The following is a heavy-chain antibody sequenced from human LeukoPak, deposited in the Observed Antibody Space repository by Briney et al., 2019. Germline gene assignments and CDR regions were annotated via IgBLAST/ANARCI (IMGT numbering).Heavy chain of an antibody. CDR3: AKDYCSGGSCPEIFDY. J-gene: IGHJ4*02. D-gene: IGHD2-15*01. Sequence: GGSLRLSCAASGFTFSSYAMSWVRQAPGKGLEWVSGISGSGRTTYYADSVKGRFTIPRDNSKNTLSLQMNSLRAEDTAIYYCAKDYCSGGSCPEIFDYWGQGTLVTVSS. CDR1: GFTFSSYA. V-gene: IGHV3-23*01. CDR2: ISGSGRTT.